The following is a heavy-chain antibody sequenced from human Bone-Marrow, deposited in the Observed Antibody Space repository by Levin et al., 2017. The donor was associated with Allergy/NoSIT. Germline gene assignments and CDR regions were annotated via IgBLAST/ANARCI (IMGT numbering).Heavy chain of an antibody. CDR2: IYSGGST. D-gene: IGHD3-22*01. J-gene: IGHJ4*02. Sequence: QHGESLKISCAASGFTVSSNYMSWVRQAPGKGLEWVSVIYSGGSTYYADSVKGRFTISRDNSKNTLYLQMNSLRAEDTAVYYCARDQDYYDSSGYYIRWGQGTLVTVSS. CDR3: ARDQDYYDSSGYYIR. CDR1: GFTVSSNY. V-gene: IGHV3-66*01.